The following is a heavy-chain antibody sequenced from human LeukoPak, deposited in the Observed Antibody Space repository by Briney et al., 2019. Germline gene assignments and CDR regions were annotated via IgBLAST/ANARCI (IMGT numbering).Heavy chain of an antibody. J-gene: IGHJ4*02. D-gene: IGHD1-26*01. CDR3: ARLSVSSGKTFAY. Sequence: SETLSLTCTVSGGSISRYYWTRIRQPPGKGLEWTGHIYYTGSTNYNPSLKSRVTISVDTSKNQFSLKLSSVTAADTAVYYCARLSVSSGKTFAYWGQGDLVTVSS. V-gene: IGHV4-59*01. CDR1: GGSISRYY. CDR2: IYYTGST.